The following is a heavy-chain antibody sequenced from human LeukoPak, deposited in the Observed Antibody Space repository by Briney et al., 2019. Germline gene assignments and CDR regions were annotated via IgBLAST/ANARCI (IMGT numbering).Heavy chain of an antibody. D-gene: IGHD6-6*01. J-gene: IGHJ4*02. Sequence: GGSLRLSCAASGFTFSSYSMNWVRQAPGKGLEWVSYISSSSSTMYYADSVKGRFTISRDNAKNSLYLQMNSLRAEDTAVYYCASAAKYSSSDQFDYWGQGTLVTVSS. CDR1: GFTFSSYS. V-gene: IGHV3-48*01. CDR3: ASAAKYSSSDQFDY. CDR2: ISSSSSTM.